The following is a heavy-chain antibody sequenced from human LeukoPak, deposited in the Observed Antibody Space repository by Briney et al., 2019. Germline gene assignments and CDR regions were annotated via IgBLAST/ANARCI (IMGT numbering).Heavy chain of an antibody. V-gene: IGHV4-39*07. CDR2: IYYSGST. CDR1: GGSISSSSYY. J-gene: IGHJ6*03. D-gene: IGHD6-13*01. Sequence: SETLSHTCTVSGGSISSSSYYWGWIRQPPGKGLEWIGSIYYSGSTYYNPSLKCRVTISVDTSKNQFSLKLSSVTAADTAVYYCARTTEAHSWRTRYYDYYMDVWGKGTTVTVSS. CDR3: ARTTEAHSWRTRYYDYYMDV.